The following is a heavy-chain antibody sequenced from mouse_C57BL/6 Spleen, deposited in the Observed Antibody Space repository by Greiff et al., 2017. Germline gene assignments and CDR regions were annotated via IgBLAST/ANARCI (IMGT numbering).Heavy chain of an antibody. CDR1: GYTFTEYT. CDR3: ARHEGEHAWVAY. V-gene: IGHV1-62-2*01. CDR2: FYPGCGSI. Sequence: VQLQQSGAELVKPGASVTLSCKASGYTFTEYTIHWVKQRSGQGLEWIGWFYPGCGSIKYNEKFKDKATLTADKSSSTVYMELSRLTSEYSAVDVCARHEGEHAWVAYWGQGTLVTVSA. J-gene: IGHJ3*01.